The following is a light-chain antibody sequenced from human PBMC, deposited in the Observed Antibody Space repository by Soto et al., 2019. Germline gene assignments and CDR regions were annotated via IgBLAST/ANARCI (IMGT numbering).Light chain of an antibody. Sequence: DIQMTQSPSTLSASVGDRVTITCRASQTINWWLAWYQQKPGKAPKLLIYGASSLESGVPSKFSGSGSGTEFTLNIISLQPDDFATYYCQQYKSSPFTFGPGTKVDIK. J-gene: IGKJ3*01. CDR3: QQYKSSPFT. CDR1: QTINWW. V-gene: IGKV1-5*01. CDR2: GAS.